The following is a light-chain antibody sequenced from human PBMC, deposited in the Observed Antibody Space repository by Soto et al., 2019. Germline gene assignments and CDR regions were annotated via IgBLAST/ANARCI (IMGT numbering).Light chain of an antibody. CDR2: SAS. J-gene: IGKJ5*01. CDR1: QTIVTY. V-gene: IGKV1-39*01. Sequence: DVQVTQSPSSLSAAVGDRVTISCRTSQTIVTYLNWYQHKPGNAPKLLMFSASTLQSGVPSRCRGSGSGTEFTLTITSVQPDDVATYYCQQSYSTPITFGQGTRLEIK. CDR3: QQSYSTPIT.